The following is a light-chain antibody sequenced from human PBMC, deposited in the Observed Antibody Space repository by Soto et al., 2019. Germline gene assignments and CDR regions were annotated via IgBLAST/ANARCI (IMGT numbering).Light chain of an antibody. CDR1: SSDVGGYEF. CDR2: EVS. V-gene: IGLV2-14*01. J-gene: IGLJ1*01. CDR3: GSYTGSIYV. Sequence: QSVLTQPASVSGSPGQSITISCTGTSSDVGGYEFVSWYQQHPGKAPKLMIYEVSNRPSGVSSRFSDSKSGNTASLTISGLQAEDEADYYCGSYTGSIYVFGTGTKLTVL.